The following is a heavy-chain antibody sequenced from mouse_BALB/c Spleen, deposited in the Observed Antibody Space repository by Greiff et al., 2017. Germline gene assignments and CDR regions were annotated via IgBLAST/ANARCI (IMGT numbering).Heavy chain of an antibody. CDR2: IRSKSNNYAT. V-gene: IGHV10S3*01. D-gene: IGHD2-14*01. CDR1: GFTFNTNA. Sequence: EVQLVETGGGLVQPKGSLKLSCAASGFTFNTNAMNWVRQAPGKGLEWVARIRSKSNNYATYYADSVKDRFTISRDDSQSMLYLQMNNLKTEDTAMYYCVRDQGYTWFAYWGQGTLVTVSA. J-gene: IGHJ3*01. CDR3: VRDQGYTWFAY.